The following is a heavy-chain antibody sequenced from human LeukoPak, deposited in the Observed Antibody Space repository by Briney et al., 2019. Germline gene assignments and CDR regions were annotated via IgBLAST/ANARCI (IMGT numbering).Heavy chain of an antibody. V-gene: IGHV1-69*13. CDR3: AKGHLWSGYYVGMGYFDY. CDR1: GGTFSSYA. D-gene: IGHD3-3*02. J-gene: IGHJ4*02. CDR2: IIPIFGTA. Sequence: SVKVSCXASGGTFSSYAISWVRQARGQGLEWMGGIIPIFGTANYAQKFQGRVTITADESTSTAYMELSSLRSEDTAVYYCAKGHLWSGYYVGMGYFDYWGQGTLVTVSS.